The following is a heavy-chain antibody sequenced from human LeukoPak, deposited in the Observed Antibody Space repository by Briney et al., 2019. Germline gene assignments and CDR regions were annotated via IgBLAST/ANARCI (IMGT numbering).Heavy chain of an antibody. J-gene: IGHJ4*02. V-gene: IGHV1-69*06. CDR2: IIPIFGTA. CDR3: ARARSSSWYLLDY. Sequence: ASVKVSCKASGYTFSSYAISWVRQAPGQGLEWMGGIIPIFGTANYAQKFQGRVTITADKSTSTAYMELSSLRSEDTAVYYCARARSSSWYLLDYWGQGTLVTVSS. CDR1: GYTFSSYA. D-gene: IGHD6-13*01.